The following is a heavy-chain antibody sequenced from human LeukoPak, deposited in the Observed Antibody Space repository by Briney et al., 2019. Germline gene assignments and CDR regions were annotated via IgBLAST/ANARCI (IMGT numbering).Heavy chain of an antibody. D-gene: IGHD6-13*01. CDR3: ARDLAAAVLFDY. CDR1: GGSFSGYY. Sequence: SETLSLTCAVYGGSFSGYYWSWIRQPAGKGLEWIGRIYTSGSTNYNPSLKSRVTMSVDTSKNQFSLKLSSVTAADTAVYYCARDLAAAVLFDYWGQGTLVTVSS. J-gene: IGHJ4*02. CDR2: IYTSGST. V-gene: IGHV4-4*07.